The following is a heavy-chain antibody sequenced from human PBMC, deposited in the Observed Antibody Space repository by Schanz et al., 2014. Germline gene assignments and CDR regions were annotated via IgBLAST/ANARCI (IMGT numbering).Heavy chain of an antibody. CDR2: IYSSGST. Sequence: QLQLHESGPGLVKPSETLSLTCTVSGGSITSTDSYWGWIRQPPGKGLEYIGYIYSSGSTNYNPSLESRVTMSVDTSKNQFSLKLSSVTAADTAVYYCAREWSSFDYWGQGTLVTVSS. CDR1: GGSITSTDSY. CDR3: AREWSSFDY. J-gene: IGHJ4*02. D-gene: IGHD2-8*01. V-gene: IGHV4-61*08.